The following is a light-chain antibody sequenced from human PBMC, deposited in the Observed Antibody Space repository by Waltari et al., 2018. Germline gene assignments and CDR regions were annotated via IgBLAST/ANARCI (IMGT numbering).Light chain of an antibody. CDR2: AAS. J-gene: IGKJ5*01. V-gene: IGKV1-9*01. Sequence: IQLTQSPSSLSASVGDRVTITCRASQGISSNLAWYQQKPGKAPKLLISAASTLQSGVPLMFSGSGSGTDFTLTISILQPEDFATYYCQQLNSYPITFGQGTRLEIK. CDR3: QQLNSYPIT. CDR1: QGISSN.